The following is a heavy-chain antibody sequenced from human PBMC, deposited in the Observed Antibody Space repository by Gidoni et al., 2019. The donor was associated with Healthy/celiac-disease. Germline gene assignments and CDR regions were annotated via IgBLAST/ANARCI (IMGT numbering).Heavy chain of an antibody. CDR3: ARWSALLRFDGMDV. J-gene: IGHJ6*02. CDR2: ST. Sequence: STYYNPSLKSRVTISVDTSKNQFSLKLSSVTAADTAVYYCARWSALLRFDGMDVWGQGTTVTVSS. V-gene: IGHV4-39*01. D-gene: IGHD3-3*01.